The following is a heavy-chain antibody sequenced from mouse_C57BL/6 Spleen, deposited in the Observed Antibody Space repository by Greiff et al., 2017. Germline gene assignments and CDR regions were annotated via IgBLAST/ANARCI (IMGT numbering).Heavy chain of an antibody. V-gene: IGHV1-5*01. J-gene: IGHJ2*01. Sequence: VQLQQSGTVLARPGASVKMSCKTSGYTFTSYWMHWVKQRPGQGLEWIGAIYPGNSDTSYNQKFKGKAKLTAVTSASTAYMELSSLTNEDSAVYYGTRSTYDGYYGFDYWGQGTTLTVSS. CDR2: IYPGNSDT. D-gene: IGHD2-3*01. CDR3: TRSTYDGYYGFDY. CDR1: GYTFTSYW.